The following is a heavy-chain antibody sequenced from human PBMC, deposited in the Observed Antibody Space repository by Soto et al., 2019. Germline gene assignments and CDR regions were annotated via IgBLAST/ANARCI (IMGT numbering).Heavy chain of an antibody. CDR3: AKSTAQYYDISAYDY. Sequence: GGSLRLSCAASGFTFSSYAMSWVRQAPGKGLEWVSGISGSGAGTQYADSVKGRFTISRDNSKNTLFLQMNSLRAEDSAVFYCAKSTAQYYDISAYDYWGQGT. CDR2: ISGSGAGT. J-gene: IGHJ4*02. CDR1: GFTFSSYA. V-gene: IGHV3-23*01. D-gene: IGHD3-22*01.